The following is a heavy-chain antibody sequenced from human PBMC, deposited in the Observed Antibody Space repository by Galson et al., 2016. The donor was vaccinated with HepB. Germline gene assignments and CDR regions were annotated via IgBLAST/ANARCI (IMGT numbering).Heavy chain of an antibody. CDR2: IYYSGGT. Sequence: TLSLTCSVSGGSISSGGYYWSWIRQHPGKGLEWIGYIYYSGGTHYNPSLKSRATISVDMSKNQFSLYLSSVTAADTAVYYCARGSGSYYPYYYFGMDVCGQGTTVTVSS. CDR1: GGSISSGGYY. V-gene: IGHV4-31*03. J-gene: IGHJ6*02. D-gene: IGHD3-10*01. CDR3: ARGSGSYYPYYYFGMDV.